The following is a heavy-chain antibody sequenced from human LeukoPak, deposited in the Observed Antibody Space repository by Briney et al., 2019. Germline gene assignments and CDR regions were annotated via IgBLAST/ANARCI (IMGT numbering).Heavy chain of an antibody. CDR2: FSSSSDYI. CDR1: GFTFSSYS. J-gene: IGHJ4*02. D-gene: IGHD1-26*01. CDR3: ARSPTRRALPATLDY. Sequence: GGSLRLSCAASGFTFSSYSMNWVRQAPGKGLEWVASFSSSSDYIYYADSVKGRFTFSRDNAKNSLYVQMNSLRAEDTAVYYCARSPTRRALPATLDYWGQGTLVTVSS. V-gene: IGHV3-21*01.